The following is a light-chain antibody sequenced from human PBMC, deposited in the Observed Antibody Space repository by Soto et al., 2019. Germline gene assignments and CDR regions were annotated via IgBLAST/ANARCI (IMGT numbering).Light chain of an antibody. J-gene: IGLJ2*01. CDR2: GVT. Sequence: QSALTQPRSVSGSPGQSVTISCTGTSSDVGGYNYVSWYQHHPGKAPKLIVYGVTNRPSGIPDRISGSKSGNTASLTISGLQAEDEADYYCCSYAGRSVVFGGGTKHRP. CDR1: SSDVGGYNY. V-gene: IGLV2-11*01. CDR3: CSYAGRSVV.